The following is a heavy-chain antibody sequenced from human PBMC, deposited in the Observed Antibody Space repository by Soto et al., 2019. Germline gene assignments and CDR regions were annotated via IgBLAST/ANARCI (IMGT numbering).Heavy chain of an antibody. CDR1: GFTFSSYA. CDR2: ISYDGSNK. J-gene: IGHJ6*02. CDR3: ARDQRDTPKSAATPTLRNYYYYGMDV. V-gene: IGHV3-30-3*01. Sequence: GGSLRLSCAASGFTFSSYAMHWVRQAPGKGLEWVAVISYDGSNKYYADSVKGRFTISGDNSKNTLYLQMNSLRAEDTAVYYCARDQRDTPKSAATPTLRNYYYYGMDVWGQGTTVTVSS. D-gene: IGHD2-15*01.